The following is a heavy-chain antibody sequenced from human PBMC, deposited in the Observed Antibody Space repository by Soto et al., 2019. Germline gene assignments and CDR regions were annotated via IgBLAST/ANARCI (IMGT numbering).Heavy chain of an antibody. Sequence: ASVKVSCKASGYTFSGYSITWVRQAPGQGLEWMGRISGYNGNTNYARTLRGRLTLTTDTSTSTAYMELRSLASDDTAAYYCARDVFCGGAPACPDMDVWGQGTTVTVSS. CDR3: ARDVFCGGAPACPDMDV. J-gene: IGHJ6*02. CDR2: ISGYNGNT. D-gene: IGHD2-21*01. V-gene: IGHV1-18*04. CDR1: GYTFSGYS.